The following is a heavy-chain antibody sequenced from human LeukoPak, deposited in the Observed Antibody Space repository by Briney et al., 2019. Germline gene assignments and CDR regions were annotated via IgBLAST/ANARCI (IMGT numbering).Heavy chain of an antibody. V-gene: IGHV3-7*01. CDR2: IKQDGSEK. J-gene: IGHJ4*02. CDR3: ASSVEQWLVREIY. Sequence: GGSLRLSCAASGFTFSSYWMICVRQAPGKGLEWVANIKQDGSEKHYVDSVKGRFIISRDNAKNSLFLQMSSLRVEDTAVYYCASSVEQWLVREIYWGQGTLVTVSS. CDR1: GFTFSSYW. D-gene: IGHD6-19*01.